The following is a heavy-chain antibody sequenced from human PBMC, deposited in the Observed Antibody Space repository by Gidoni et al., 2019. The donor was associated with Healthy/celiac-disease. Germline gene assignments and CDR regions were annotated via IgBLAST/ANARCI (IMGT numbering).Heavy chain of an antibody. D-gene: IGHD3-10*01. Sequence: QVQLVESGGGVVQPGRSLRLSCAASGFTFSSYGMHWVRQAPGKGLEWVAVIWYDGSNKYYADSVKGRFTISRDNSKNTLYLQMNSLRAEDTAVYYCAREELWFGELYFDYWGQGTLVTVSS. CDR3: AREELWFGELYFDY. V-gene: IGHV3-33*01. J-gene: IGHJ4*02. CDR1: GFTFSSYG. CDR2: IWYDGSNK.